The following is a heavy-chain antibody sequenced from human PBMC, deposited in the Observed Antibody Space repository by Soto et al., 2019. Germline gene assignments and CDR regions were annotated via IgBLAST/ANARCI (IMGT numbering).Heavy chain of an antibody. CDR3: ARHHPGGDSNIAIISDYLFAY. V-gene: IGHV4-39*01. J-gene: IGHJ4*02. Sequence: QLQLQESGPGLVKPSETLSLSCTVSGASVSSRDYYWAWIRKPPGKGPEWIGTIYYTGTTYQNPSRSGRVTLPVDTPKNHFSLKLRSVTYTDTAIYYCARHHPGGDSNIAIISDYLFAYWGQGTLVTVSS. CDR1: GASVSSRDYY. CDR2: IYYTGTT. D-gene: IGHD3-10*01.